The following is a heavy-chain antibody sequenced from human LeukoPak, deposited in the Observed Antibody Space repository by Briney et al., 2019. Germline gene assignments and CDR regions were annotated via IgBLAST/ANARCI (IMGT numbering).Heavy chain of an antibody. Sequence: GESLKISCKGSGYSFTSYWIGWVRQMPGKGLEWMGIIYPGDSDTRYSPSFQGQVTISADKSISTAYLQWSRLKAADTAMYYCARGSSSWYNGFDPWAQGTLVRLL. J-gene: IGHJ5*02. D-gene: IGHD6-13*01. CDR3: ARGSSSWYNGFDP. V-gene: IGHV5-51*01. CDR1: GYSFTSYW. CDR2: IYPGDSDT.